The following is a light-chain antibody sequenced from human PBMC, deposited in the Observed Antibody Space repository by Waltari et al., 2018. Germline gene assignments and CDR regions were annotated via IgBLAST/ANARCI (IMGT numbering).Light chain of an antibody. Sequence: SYELTQPPSVSVSPGPPATIPCSGDALPTQSAFWYQQKPGQAPVLVTYKDTERPSGIPDRFSGSTSGTTVTLTISGVQAEDEADYYCQSADSTSTHVVFGGGTKLTVL. CDR1: ALPTQS. CDR3: QSADSTSTHVV. V-gene: IGLV3-25*03. J-gene: IGLJ2*01. CDR2: KDT.